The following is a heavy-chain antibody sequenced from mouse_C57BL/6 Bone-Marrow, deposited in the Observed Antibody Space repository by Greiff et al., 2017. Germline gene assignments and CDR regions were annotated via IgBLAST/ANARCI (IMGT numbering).Heavy chain of an antibody. CDR2: IDPNSGGT. D-gene: IGHD1-3*01. CDR1: GYTFTSYW. J-gene: IGHJ3*01. Sequence: QVQLQQPGAELVKPGASVKLSCKASGYTFTSYWLHWVKQRPGRGLEWIGRIDPNSGGTKYNEKFKSKATLTVDKPSSTAYMQLSSLTSEDSAVYYCAREWYSQPVFPWFAYWGQGTLVTVSA. V-gene: IGHV1-72*01. CDR3: AREWYSQPVFPWFAY.